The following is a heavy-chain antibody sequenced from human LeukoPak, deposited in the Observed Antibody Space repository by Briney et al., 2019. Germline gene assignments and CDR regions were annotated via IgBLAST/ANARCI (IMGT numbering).Heavy chain of an antibody. J-gene: IGHJ4*02. CDR1: GGSFSGYY. D-gene: IGHD4-23*01. CDR3: AATVVELRGLDY. CDR2: INHSGST. V-gene: IGHV4-34*01. Sequence: PSETLSLTCAVYGGSFSGYYWSWTRQPPGKGLEWIGEINHSGSTNYNPSLKSRVTISVDTSKNQFSLKLSSVTAADTAVYYCAATVVELRGLDYWGQGTLVTVSS.